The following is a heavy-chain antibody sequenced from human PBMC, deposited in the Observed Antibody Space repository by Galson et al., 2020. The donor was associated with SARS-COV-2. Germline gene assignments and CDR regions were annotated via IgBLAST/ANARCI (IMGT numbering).Heavy chain of an antibody. CDR3: AKDIGWHQMQKAVDH. J-gene: IGHJ4*02. CDR1: GFSFDEYA. V-gene: IGHV3-43D*04. D-gene: IGHD2-2*01. Sequence: GESLKISCAASGFSFDEYAMHWVRQAPGKGLEWVSLISWDGGTTYYADSVKGRFTISRDNSEHSLYLQMNSLRTEDTAFYYCAKDIGWHQMQKAVDHWGQGTLVSVSS. CDR2: ISWDGGTT.